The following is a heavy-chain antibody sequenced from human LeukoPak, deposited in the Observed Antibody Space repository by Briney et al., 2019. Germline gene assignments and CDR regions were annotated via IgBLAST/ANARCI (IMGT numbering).Heavy chain of an antibody. D-gene: IGHD6-13*01. CDR1: GGSISSYY. Sequence: SETLSLTCTVSGGSISSYYWSWIRQPPGKGLERIGYIYYSGSTNYNPSLKSRVTISVDTSKNQFSLKLSSVTAADTAVYYCARGSSSSGRLLDYWGQGTLVTVSS. J-gene: IGHJ4*02. CDR2: IYYSGST. CDR3: ARGSSSSGRLLDY. V-gene: IGHV4-59*12.